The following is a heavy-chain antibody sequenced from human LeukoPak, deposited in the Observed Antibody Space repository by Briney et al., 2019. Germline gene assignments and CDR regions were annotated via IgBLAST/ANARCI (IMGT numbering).Heavy chain of an antibody. J-gene: IGHJ6*02. CDR1: GYTFTSYG. CDR2: MNPNSGNT. Sequence: ASVKVSCKASGYTFTSYGISWVRQAPGQGLEWMGWMNPNSGNTGYAQKFQGRVTITRNTSISTAYMELSSLRSEDTAVYYCARASYYYDSSGYYYEAGMDVWGQGTTVTVSS. D-gene: IGHD3-22*01. CDR3: ARASYYYDSSGYYYEAGMDV. V-gene: IGHV1-8*03.